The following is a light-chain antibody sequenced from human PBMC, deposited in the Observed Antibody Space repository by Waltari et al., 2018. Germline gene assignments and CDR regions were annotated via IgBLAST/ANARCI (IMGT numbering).Light chain of an antibody. J-gene: IGKJ1*01. V-gene: IGKV3-20*01. Sequence: EIVLTQSPGTLSLFPGERATLSCRASQSVSRSLAGYQQKPGQAPRLIIYGASSRATGVPDRFSGSGSGTDFSLTISRLEPEDFAVYYCQHYVRLPVTFGQGTKVEIK. CDR3: QHYVRLPVT. CDR2: GAS. CDR1: QSVSRS.